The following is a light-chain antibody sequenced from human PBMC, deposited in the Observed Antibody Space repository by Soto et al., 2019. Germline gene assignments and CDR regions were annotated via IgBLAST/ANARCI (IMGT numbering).Light chain of an antibody. CDR2: GAS. CDR3: QQYNNWPRT. J-gene: IGKJ1*01. CDR1: QSVSSSY. V-gene: IGKV3-15*01. Sequence: SPVTLSLSPGESATLSWRSSQSVSSSYLAWYQQKPGQAPSLLIYGASFRATGMPARFSGSGFGTEFTPNISRLQSEDFAVYYCQQYNNWPRTFGQGTKV.